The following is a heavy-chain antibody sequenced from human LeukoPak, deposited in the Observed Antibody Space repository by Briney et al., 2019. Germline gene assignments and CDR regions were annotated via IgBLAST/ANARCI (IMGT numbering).Heavy chain of an antibody. CDR3: ARDKGVGATGNAFDI. Sequence: SETLSLTCTVSGGSISSYYWSWIRQPPGKGLEWIGYIYYSGSTNYNPSLKSRVTISVDTSKNQFSLKLSSVTAADTAVYYCARDKGVGATGNAFDIWGQGTMVTVSS. J-gene: IGHJ3*02. V-gene: IGHV4-59*01. CDR1: GGSISSYY. CDR2: IYYSGST. D-gene: IGHD1-26*01.